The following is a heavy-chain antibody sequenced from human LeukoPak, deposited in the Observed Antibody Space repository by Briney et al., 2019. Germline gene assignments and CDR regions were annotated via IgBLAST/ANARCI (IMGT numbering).Heavy chain of an antibody. CDR3: ARAATVVTSRGYYGMDL. V-gene: IGHV3-74*01. J-gene: IGHJ6*02. CDR2: VNRDGSRT. CDR1: GFTFSSYW. D-gene: IGHD4-23*01. Sequence: PGGSLRLSCAASGFTFSSYWMHWVRQAPGRGLVWVSRVNRDGSRTSYADSVKGRFTISRDNAKTTVYLQMNSLTAEDTAAYFCARAATVVTSRGYYGMDLWGQGTTVTVSS.